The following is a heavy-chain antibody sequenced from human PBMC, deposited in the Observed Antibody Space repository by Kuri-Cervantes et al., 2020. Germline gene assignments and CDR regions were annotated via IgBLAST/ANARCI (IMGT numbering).Heavy chain of an antibody. CDR2: ISSSSSYI. D-gene: IGHD4-11*01. V-gene: IGHV3-21*01. J-gene: IGHJ6*03. CDR1: GFTFSSYA. Sequence: GESLKISCAASGFTFSSYAMHWVRQAPGKGLEWVSSISSSSSYIYYADSVKGRFTISRDNSKNTLYLQMNSLRAEDTAVYYCARVQASYYYYYYMDVWGKGTTVTVSS. CDR3: ARVQASYYYYYYMDV.